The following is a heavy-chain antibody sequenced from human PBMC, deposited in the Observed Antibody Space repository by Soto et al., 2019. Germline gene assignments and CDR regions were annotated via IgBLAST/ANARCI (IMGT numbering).Heavy chain of an antibody. D-gene: IGHD1-26*01. J-gene: IGHJ4*02. CDR2: IYYSGST. Sequence: PSETLSLTCTVSGGSISSGGYYWSWIRQHPGKGLEWIGYIYYSGSTYYNPSLKSRVTISVDTSKNQFSLKLSSVTAADTAVYYCARIPHSFIVGAPFDYWGQGTLVTVSS. CDR1: GGSISSGGYY. CDR3: ARIPHSFIVGAPFDY. V-gene: IGHV4-31*03.